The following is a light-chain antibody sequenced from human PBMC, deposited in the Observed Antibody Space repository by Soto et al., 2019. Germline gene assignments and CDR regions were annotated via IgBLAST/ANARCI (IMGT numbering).Light chain of an antibody. CDR2: GNS. CDR3: QSYDSSLSGPDVV. Sequence: QSVLTQPPSVSGAPGQRVTISFTGSSSNIGAGFDVHWYQQLPGTAPKLLIYGNSNRPSGVPDRFSGSRSGTSASLAITGLQAEDEADYFCQSYDSSLSGPDVVFGGGTQLTVL. J-gene: IGLJ2*01. CDR1: SSNIGAGFD. V-gene: IGLV1-40*01.